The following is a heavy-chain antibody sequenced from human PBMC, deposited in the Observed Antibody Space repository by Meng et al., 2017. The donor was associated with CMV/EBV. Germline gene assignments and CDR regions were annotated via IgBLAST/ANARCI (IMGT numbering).Heavy chain of an antibody. V-gene: IGHV4-38-2*02. D-gene: IGHD2-2*02. J-gene: IGHJ6*02. CDR1: GYSISSGYY. Sequence: GSLRLSCTVSGYSISSGYYWGWIRQPPGKGLEWIGSIYHSGSTYYNPSLKSRVTISVDTSKNQFSLKLSSVTAADTAVYYCARGLRFLYCSSTSCYTYYYYYGMDVWGQGTTVTVSS. CDR2: IYHSGST. CDR3: ARGLRFLYCSSTSCYTYYYYYGMDV.